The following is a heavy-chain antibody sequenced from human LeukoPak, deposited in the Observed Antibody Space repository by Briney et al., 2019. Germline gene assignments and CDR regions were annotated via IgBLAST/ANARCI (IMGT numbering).Heavy chain of an antibody. CDR2: IYTSGST. V-gene: IGHV4-4*07. CDR3: ASSEIAVAEDYYFDY. J-gene: IGHJ4*02. CDR1: GGSISIYY. D-gene: IGHD6-19*01. Sequence: PSETLSLTCTVSGGSISIYYWSWIRQPAGKGLEWIGRIYTSGSTNYNPSLKSRVTISVDKSKNQFSLKLSSVTAADTAVYYCASSEIAVAEDYYFDYWGQGTLVTVSS.